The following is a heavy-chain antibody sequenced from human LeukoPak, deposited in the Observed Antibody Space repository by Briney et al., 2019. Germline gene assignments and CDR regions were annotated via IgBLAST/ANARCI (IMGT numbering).Heavy chain of an antibody. J-gene: IGHJ6*02. V-gene: IGHV4-39*01. CDR3: ARRPLKYNYYYGMDV. CDR2: IYYSGST. CDR1: GGSISSSSYY. Sequence: PSETLSLTCTVSGGSISSSSYYWGWIRQPPGKGLEWTGSIYYSGSTYYNPSLKSRVTISVDTSKNQFSLKLSSVTAADTAVYYCARRPLKYNYYYGMDVWGQGTTVTVSS.